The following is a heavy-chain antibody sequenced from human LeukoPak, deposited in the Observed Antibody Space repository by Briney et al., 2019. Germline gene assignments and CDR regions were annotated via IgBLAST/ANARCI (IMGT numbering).Heavy chain of an antibody. Sequence: ASVKVSCKASGGTFSSYAMSWVRQAPGKGLEWVSGISTSGDNTYYADSVKGRFTISRDNSKNTLYLQMNSLRAEDTAVYYCAKEGYSTSSGYFDCWGQGTLVTVSS. J-gene: IGHJ4*02. CDR1: GGTFSSYA. V-gene: IGHV3-23*01. CDR2: ISTSGDNT. D-gene: IGHD6-6*01. CDR3: AKEGYSTSSGYFDC.